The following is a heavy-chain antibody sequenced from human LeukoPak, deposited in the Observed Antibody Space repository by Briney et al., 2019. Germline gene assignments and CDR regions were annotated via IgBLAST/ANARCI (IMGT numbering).Heavy chain of an antibody. CDR1: GFTFSSYA. CDR3: ARDFHGEAGYFDY. D-gene: IGHD4-17*01. V-gene: IGHV3-23*01. CDR2: ISGSGGST. J-gene: IGHJ4*02. Sequence: GGSLRLSCAASGFTFSSYAMSWVRQAPGKGLEWVSAISGSGGSTYYADSVKGRFTISRDNAKNSLYLQMNSLRAEDTAVYYCARDFHGEAGYFDYWGQGTLVTVSS.